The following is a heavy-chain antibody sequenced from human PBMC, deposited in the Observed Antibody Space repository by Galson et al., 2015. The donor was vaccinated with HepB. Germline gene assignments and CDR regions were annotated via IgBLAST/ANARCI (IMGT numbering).Heavy chain of an antibody. J-gene: IGHJ4*02. CDR2: IWYDGSNK. D-gene: IGHD1-26*01. CDR3: ARDRRTSDYLFDY. CDR1: GFISTYA. V-gene: IGHV3-33*01. Sequence: SLRLSCAASGFISTYAMHWVRQAPGKGLEWVAAIWYDGSNKDYADSVKGRFTISRDNSKNTVYLQMNSLRAEDTAVYYCARDRRTSDYLFDYWGQGTLVTVSS.